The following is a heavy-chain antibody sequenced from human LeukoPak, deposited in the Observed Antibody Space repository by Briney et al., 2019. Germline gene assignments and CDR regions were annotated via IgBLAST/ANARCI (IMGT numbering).Heavy chain of an antibody. CDR3: AAEDYYDSSGYYYPYGY. CDR2: IWYDGSNK. D-gene: IGHD3-22*01. Sequence: GGSLRLSCAASGFTFRSYGMHWVRQAPGKGLEWVAVIWYDGSNKYYADSVKGRFTISRDNSKNTLYLQMNSLRAEDTAVYYCAAEDYYDSSGYYYPYGYWGQGTLVTVSS. V-gene: IGHV3-33*01. CDR1: GFTFRSYG. J-gene: IGHJ4*02.